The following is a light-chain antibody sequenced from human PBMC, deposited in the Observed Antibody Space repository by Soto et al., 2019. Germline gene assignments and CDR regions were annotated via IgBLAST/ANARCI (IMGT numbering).Light chain of an antibody. V-gene: IGKV3-11*01. CDR3: QQRRNWPRT. J-gene: IGKJ2*01. Sequence: EIGLRQSPATLSLYPGERATLSCRASQSVRSYLAWYQQKPGQAPRLLIYGASNRATGIPARFSGSGSGTDFTLNISSLEPEDFAVYYCQQRRNWPRTFGQGTKLEI. CDR2: GAS. CDR1: QSVRSY.